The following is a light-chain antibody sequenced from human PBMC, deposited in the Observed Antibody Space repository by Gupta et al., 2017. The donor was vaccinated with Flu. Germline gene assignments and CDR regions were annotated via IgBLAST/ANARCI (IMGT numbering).Light chain of an antibody. Sequence: QTVVTQEPSFSVSPGGTVPLTCGLSSASVSTTYYPSWYQQTPGQAPRTLIFSTNTRSSGVPDRFSGSILGNKAALTITGAQADDESDYYCVLYMGSGIWVFGGGTKLTVL. J-gene: IGLJ3*02. CDR3: VLYMGSGIWV. CDR2: STN. V-gene: IGLV8-61*01. CDR1: SASVSTTYY.